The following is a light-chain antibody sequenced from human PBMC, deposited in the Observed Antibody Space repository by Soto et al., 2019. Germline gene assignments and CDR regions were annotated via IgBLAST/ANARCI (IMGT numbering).Light chain of an antibody. CDR1: SSNIGAGYD. J-gene: IGLJ1*01. CDR2: ANI. Sequence: QAVVTQPPSVSGAPGQRVTISCTGSSSNIGAGYDVHWYQQLPGTAPKLLIYANINRPSGVPDRFSGSKSGTSASLAITGLQAADEADYYCLSYDSSLSGYVFGTGTKVTVL. CDR3: LSYDSSLSGYV. V-gene: IGLV1-40*01.